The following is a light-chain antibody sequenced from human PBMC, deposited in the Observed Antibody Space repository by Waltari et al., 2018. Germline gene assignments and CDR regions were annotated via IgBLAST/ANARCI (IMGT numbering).Light chain of an antibody. CDR3: LQYNSHPYS. Sequence: DIHMTQSPSSLSASAGDTVTITCRSSQGITTYLNWYQQKPGKAPKRLIYAAYSVESGVPSRFSGSGSVTDFTISIRSLQPEDFATYYCLQYNSHPYSLGQGTKVEIK. CDR1: QGITTY. CDR2: AAY. V-gene: IGKV1-17*01. J-gene: IGKJ2*03.